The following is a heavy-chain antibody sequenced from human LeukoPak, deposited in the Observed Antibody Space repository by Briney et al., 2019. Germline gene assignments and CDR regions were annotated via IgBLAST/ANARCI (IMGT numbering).Heavy chain of an antibody. CDR2: MRRDGNEI. V-gene: IGHV3-7*01. CDR1: GFTFSTYW. J-gene: IGHJ4*02. Sequence: GGSLRLSCSASGFTFSTYWMSWVRQAPGKGLEWVANMRRDGNEIYYLDSVRGRFTISRDNAKNSLYLQMNSLRAEDTAVYYCAKDLGVGAYLLFDYITSGLDSWGQGTLVTVSS. D-gene: IGHD2/OR15-2a*01. CDR3: AKDLGVGAYLLFDYITSGLDS.